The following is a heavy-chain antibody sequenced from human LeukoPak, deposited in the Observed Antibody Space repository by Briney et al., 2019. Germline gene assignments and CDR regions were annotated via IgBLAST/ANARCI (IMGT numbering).Heavy chain of an antibody. J-gene: IGHJ4*02. CDR1: GYTFTSYD. V-gene: IGHV1-8*03. Sequence: GASVKVSCNASGYTFTSYDINWVRQATGQGLEWMGWMNPNSGNTGYAQKFQGRVTITRNTSISTAYMELSSLRSEDTAVYYCARDPHYGSGTPGADYWGQGTLVTVSS. D-gene: IGHD3-10*01. CDR3: ARDPHYGSGTPGADY. CDR2: MNPNSGNT.